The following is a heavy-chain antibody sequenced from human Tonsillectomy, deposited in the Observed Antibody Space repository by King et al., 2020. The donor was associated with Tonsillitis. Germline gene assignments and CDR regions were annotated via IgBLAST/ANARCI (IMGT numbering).Heavy chain of an antibody. V-gene: IGHV1-2*02. D-gene: IGHD6-19*01. CDR1: GYTFTGYY. J-gene: IGHJ4*02. Sequence: QLVQSGAEGKKPGASVKGSCKASGYTFTGYYMPWVRQAPGQGLEWMGWINPNSGGTNYAQKFQGRVTMTRDTSISTAYMELSRLRSDDTAVYYCARDLGSGWYFDYWGQGTLVTVSS. CDR2: INPNSGGT. CDR3: ARDLGSGWYFDY.